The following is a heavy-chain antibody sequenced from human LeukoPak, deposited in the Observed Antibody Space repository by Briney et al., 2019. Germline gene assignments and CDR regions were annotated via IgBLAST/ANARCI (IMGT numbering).Heavy chain of an antibody. Sequence: ASVKVSCKASGYTFTGYYMHWVRQAPGQGLEWMGWINPNSGGTKYAQKFQGRVTMTRDTSISTAYMELSRLRSDDTAVYYCARGGSYCSSTSCYVGNWFDPWGQGTLVTVSS. CDR3: ARGGSYCSSTSCYVGNWFDP. J-gene: IGHJ5*02. CDR2: INPNSGGT. V-gene: IGHV1-2*02. CDR1: GYTFTGYY. D-gene: IGHD2-2*01.